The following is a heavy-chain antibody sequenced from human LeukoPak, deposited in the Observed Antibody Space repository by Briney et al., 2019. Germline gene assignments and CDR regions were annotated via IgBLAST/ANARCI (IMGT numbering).Heavy chain of an antibody. Sequence: GGSLRLSRAASGFTFSSYAMSWVRQAPGKGLEWVSAISGSGGSTYYADSVKGRFTISRDNSKNTLYLQMNSLRAEDTAVYYCVVLAAAGTRLNYGMDVWGQGTTVTVSS. D-gene: IGHD6-13*01. CDR1: GFTFSSYA. CDR3: VVLAAAGTRLNYGMDV. J-gene: IGHJ6*02. V-gene: IGHV3-23*01. CDR2: ISGSGGST.